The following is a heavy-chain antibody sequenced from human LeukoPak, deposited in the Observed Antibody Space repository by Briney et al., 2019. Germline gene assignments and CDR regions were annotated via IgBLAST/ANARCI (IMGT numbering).Heavy chain of an antibody. CDR2: ISDRGST. CDR3: ARLPGASRPRYYFDY. D-gene: IGHD6-6*01. V-gene: IGHV4-38-2*02. Sequence: PSETLSLTCIVSGSSINSGYYWGWIRQPLGKGLEWIGTISDRGSTYNNPSLKSRVTISVDTSKNQLSLKLTSVTAADTAVYYCARLPGASRPRYYFDYWGQGTLVTVSS. J-gene: IGHJ4*02. CDR1: GSSINSGYY.